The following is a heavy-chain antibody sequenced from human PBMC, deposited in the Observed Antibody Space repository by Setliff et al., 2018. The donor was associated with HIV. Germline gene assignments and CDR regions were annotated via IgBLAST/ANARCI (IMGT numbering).Heavy chain of an antibody. CDR3: ARDRVELFWDGELNYMDV. V-gene: IGHV3-30*03. D-gene: IGHD3-10*01. CDR1: GFTFSTYG. J-gene: IGHJ6*03. Sequence: PGGSLRLSCAASGFTFSTYGMHWVRQAPGMGLEWVALISYDGSNRYYADSVKGRFTISRDNSRNTLYLQMNSLRAEDTAVYYCARDRVELFWDGELNYMDVWGKGTTVTVSS. CDR2: ISYDGSNR.